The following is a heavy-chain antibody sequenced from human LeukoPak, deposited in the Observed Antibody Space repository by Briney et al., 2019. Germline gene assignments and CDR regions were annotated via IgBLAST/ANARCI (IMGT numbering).Heavy chain of an antibody. CDR2: ISYDGSNK. Sequence: PGGSLRLSCAASGFTFSSYAMHWVRQAPGKGLEWVAVISYDGSNKYYADSVKGRFTISRDNSKNTLYLQMNSLRAEDTAVYYCARDPIVVVPAANIYYYYGMDVWGKGTTVTVSS. V-gene: IGHV3-30*04. CDR1: GFTFSSYA. D-gene: IGHD2-2*01. CDR3: ARDPIVVVPAANIYYYYGMDV. J-gene: IGHJ6*04.